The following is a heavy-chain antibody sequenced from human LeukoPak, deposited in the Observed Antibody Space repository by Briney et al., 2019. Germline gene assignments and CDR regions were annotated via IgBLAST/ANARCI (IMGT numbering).Heavy chain of an antibody. CDR3: ATSGYSVNFDY. Sequence: GGSLRLSCAASGFTFSDYYMSWIRQAPGKGLEWVSYISSSGSTIYYADSVKGRFTISRDNAKNSLYLQMNSLRAEDSAVYYCATSGYSVNFDYWGQGTLVTVSS. CDR1: GFTFSDYY. J-gene: IGHJ4*02. V-gene: IGHV3-11*04. D-gene: IGHD5-18*01. CDR2: ISSSGSTI.